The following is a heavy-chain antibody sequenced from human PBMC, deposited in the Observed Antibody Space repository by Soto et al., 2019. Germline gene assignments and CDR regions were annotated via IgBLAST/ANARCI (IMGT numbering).Heavy chain of an antibody. D-gene: IGHD5-12*01. CDR2: IYYSGST. CDR1: GGSISSYY. V-gene: IGHV4-59*01. Sequence: SETLSLTCTVSGGSISSYYWSWIRQPPGKGLEWIGYIYYSGSTNYNPSLKSRVTISVDTSKNQFSLKLSSVTAADTAVYYCARDSGYDYVGFDYWGRGTLVTVS. J-gene: IGHJ4*02. CDR3: ARDSGYDYVGFDY.